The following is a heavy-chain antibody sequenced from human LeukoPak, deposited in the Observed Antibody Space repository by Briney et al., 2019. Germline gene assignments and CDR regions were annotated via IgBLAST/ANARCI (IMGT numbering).Heavy chain of an antibody. V-gene: IGHV1-3*01. Sequence: GASVKVSCKASGGFSNYAINWVRQAPGLRLEWMGWINAGNGNTKYSQKFQGRVTITRDTSASTAYMELSSLRSEDTAVYYCAREYYGGNFDYWGQGTLVTVSS. CDR1: GGFSNYA. CDR3: AREYYGGNFDY. D-gene: IGHD4-23*01. J-gene: IGHJ4*02. CDR2: INAGNGNT.